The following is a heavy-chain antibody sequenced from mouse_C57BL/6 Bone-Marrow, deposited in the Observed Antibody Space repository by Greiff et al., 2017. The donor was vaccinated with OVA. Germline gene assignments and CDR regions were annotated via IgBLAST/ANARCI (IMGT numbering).Heavy chain of an antibody. V-gene: IGHV1-53*01. J-gene: IGHJ3*01. D-gene: IGHD2-13*01. CDR3: ARSGNWGYSDPGFAY. Sequence: QVQLQQPGTELVKPGASVKLSCKASGYTFTSYWMHWVKQRPGQGLEWIGKINPSNGGTNYNEKFKSKATLTVDKSSSTAYMQLSSLTSEDSAVYYCARSGNWGYSDPGFAYWGQGTLVTVSA. CDR2: INPSNGGT. CDR1: GYTFTSYW.